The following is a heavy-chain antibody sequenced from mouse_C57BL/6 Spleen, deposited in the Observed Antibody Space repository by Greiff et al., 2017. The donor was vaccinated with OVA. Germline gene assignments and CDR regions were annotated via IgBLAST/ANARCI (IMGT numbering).Heavy chain of an antibody. D-gene: IGHD1-1*02. J-gene: IGHJ4*01. Sequence: VQRVESGPGLVKPSQSLFLTCSITGFPITSGYYWFWIRQSPGKPLEWMGYITHSGETFYNPSLQSPISITRETSKNQFFLQLNSVTTEDTAMYYCAGEILSPYAMDYWGQGTSVTVSS. V-gene: IGHV12-3*01. CDR2: ITHSGET. CDR1: GFPITSGYY. CDR3: AGEILSPYAMDY.